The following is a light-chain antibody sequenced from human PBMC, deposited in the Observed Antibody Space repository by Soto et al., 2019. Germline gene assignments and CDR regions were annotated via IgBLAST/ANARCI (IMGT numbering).Light chain of an antibody. J-gene: IGKJ1*01. CDR3: QQYNFYWT. Sequence: DLQMTQSPSTLSASVGDTVTITCRASENINSWLAWFQQKPGKAPKLLISQASILESGVPSRFSGSGSGTEFTLTISSLQPDDFATYSCQQYNFYWTFGQGTKVEVK. CDR1: ENINSW. V-gene: IGKV1-5*03. CDR2: QAS.